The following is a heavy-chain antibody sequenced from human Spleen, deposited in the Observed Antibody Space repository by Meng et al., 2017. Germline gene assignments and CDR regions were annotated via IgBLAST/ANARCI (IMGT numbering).Heavy chain of an antibody. CDR3: ARKRTYYYGSGSNWFDP. J-gene: IGHJ5*02. V-gene: IGHV4-34*01. Sequence: SETLSLTCAVYGGSFSGYYWSWIRQPPGKGLEWIGEINHSGSTNYNPSLKSRVTISVDTSKNQFSLKLSSVTAADTAVYYCARKRTYYYGSGSNWFDPWGQGNLVTVSS. CDR2: INHSGST. CDR1: GGSFSGYY. D-gene: IGHD3-10*01.